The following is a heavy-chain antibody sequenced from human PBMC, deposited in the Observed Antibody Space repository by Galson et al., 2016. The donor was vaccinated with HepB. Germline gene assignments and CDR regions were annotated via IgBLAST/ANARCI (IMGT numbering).Heavy chain of an antibody. Sequence: SLRLSCAASGFTFDDYAMYWVRQAPGKGLEWVSGISWNSANIAYAGSVKGRFTISRDNAKSSLYLQMSSLRAEDTALYYCAKVKTPTPGAFDIWGQGTMVTVSS. CDR3: AKVKTPTPGAFDI. J-gene: IGHJ3*02. CDR1: GFTFDDYA. CDR2: ISWNSANI. V-gene: IGHV3-9*01.